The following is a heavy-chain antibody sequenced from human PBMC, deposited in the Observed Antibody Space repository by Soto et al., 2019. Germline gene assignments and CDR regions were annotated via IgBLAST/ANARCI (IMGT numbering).Heavy chain of an antibody. CDR3: TRMSRSFDY. J-gene: IGHJ4*02. Sequence: QVLLEQSGAEVRRPGASVKISCQASGYPFSNYHMHWVRQAPGQGLEWMGMIDPDNGRTKFAQSLQVRVTMTRDTSTNSVYMELRALKSEDTAIYFCTRMSRSFDYWGQGSHVTVSS. CDR1: GYPFSNYH. CDR2: IDPDNGRT. V-gene: IGHV1-46*03.